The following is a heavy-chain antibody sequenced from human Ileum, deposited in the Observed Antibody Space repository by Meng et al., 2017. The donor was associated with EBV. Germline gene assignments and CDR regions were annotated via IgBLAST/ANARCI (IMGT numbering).Heavy chain of an antibody. V-gene: IGHV3-15*01. Sequence: VASRSSLLEPAVYVTSSCGSSGFNFSSAWSRWLRQAPEKGVQRVCRINSKTDGGTTDYAAPVIGMFNISRDDSKNTLTLQMNSLEIEDTAVYYYNTGDCRGQGTLVTVSS. CDR1: GFNFSSAW. CDR2: INSKTDGGTT. CDR3: NTGDC. J-gene: IGHJ4*02.